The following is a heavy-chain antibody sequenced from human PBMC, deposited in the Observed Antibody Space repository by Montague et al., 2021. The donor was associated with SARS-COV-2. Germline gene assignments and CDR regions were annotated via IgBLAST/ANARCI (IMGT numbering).Heavy chain of an antibody. CDR1: GGSFSGYY. Sequence: SETLSLTCVVYGGSFSGYYWSWIRQPPGKGLEWIGEINHSGSTNYNPSLKSRVTISVDTSKNQFSLKLSSVTAADTAVYYCARSIVVVPAANDTYYYYYGMDYWGQGTPVTVSS. D-gene: IGHD2-2*01. V-gene: IGHV4-34*01. CDR2: INHSGST. CDR3: ARSIVVVPAANDTYYYYYGMDY. J-gene: IGHJ6*02.